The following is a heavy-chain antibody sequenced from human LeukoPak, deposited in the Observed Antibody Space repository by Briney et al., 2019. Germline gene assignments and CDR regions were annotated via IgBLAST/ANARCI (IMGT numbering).Heavy chain of an antibody. Sequence: ASVKVSCKASGYTFTSYGISWVRQAPGQGLEWVGWISAYNGNTNYAQKLQGRVTMTTDTSTSTAYMELRSLRSDDTAVYYCARDQTAYYDFWSGYFWYFDYWGQGTLVTVSS. CDR3: ARDQTAYYDFWSGYFWYFDY. V-gene: IGHV1-18*01. CDR1: GYTFTSYG. D-gene: IGHD3-3*01. CDR2: ISAYNGNT. J-gene: IGHJ4*02.